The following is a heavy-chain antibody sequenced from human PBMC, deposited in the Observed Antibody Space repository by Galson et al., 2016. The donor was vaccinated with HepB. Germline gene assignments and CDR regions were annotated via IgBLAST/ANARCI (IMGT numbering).Heavy chain of an antibody. CDR3: ARGGYSAYNYNY. CDR1: GYSFTSYN. D-gene: IGHD5-12*01. V-gene: IGHV1-46*01. Sequence: SVKVSCKASGYSFTSYNMHWVRQAPGQGLEWMGLIYASGRGTDYAQKFQGRVIMTRDTSTSTVYMELSSLTSDDTAVYYCARGGYSAYNYNYWGQGTLVTVSS. J-gene: IGHJ4*02. CDR2: IYASGRGT.